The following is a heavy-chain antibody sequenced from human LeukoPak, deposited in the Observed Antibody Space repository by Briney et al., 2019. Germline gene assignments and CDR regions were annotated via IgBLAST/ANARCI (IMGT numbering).Heavy chain of an antibody. V-gene: IGHV4-59*01. CDR3: ARAYSSSWYWFDP. CDR1: GGCISSYY. Sequence: SETLSLTCTVSGGCISSYYWSWIRQPPGKGLEWIGYIYYTGSTNYNPSLKSRVTISVDTSKNQFSLKLRSVTAADTAVYYCARAYSSSWYWFDPWGQGTLVTVSA. CDR2: IYYTGST. J-gene: IGHJ5*02. D-gene: IGHD6-13*01.